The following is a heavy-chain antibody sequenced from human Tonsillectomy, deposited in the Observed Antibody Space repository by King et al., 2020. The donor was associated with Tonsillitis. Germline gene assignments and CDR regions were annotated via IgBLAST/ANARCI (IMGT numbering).Heavy chain of an antibody. V-gene: IGHV4-59*01. CDR1: GGSISGYY. CDR3: ARGRGISPWGGSGSSYFDD. Sequence: VQLQESGPRLVKPSETLSLTCTVSGGSISGYYWSWIRQPPGKGLEWIGYIYYSGSTNYNPSLKSRVTISVDTSKNQFSLKLSSVTAADTAVYYCARGRGISPWGGSGSSYFDDWGQGTLLTVSS. J-gene: IGHJ4*02. CDR2: IYYSGST. D-gene: IGHD3-10*01.